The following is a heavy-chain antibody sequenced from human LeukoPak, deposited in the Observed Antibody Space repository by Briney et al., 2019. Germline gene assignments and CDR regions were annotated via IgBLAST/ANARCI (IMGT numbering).Heavy chain of an antibody. CDR2: INHSGST. CDR3: ETSSSATIDYFYVYIDV. J-gene: IGHJ6*03. Sequence: SETLSLTCAVYGGSFSGYYWSWIRQPPGKGLEWIGEINHSGSTNYNPSLKSRVTISGDTSKNQFSLKLSSVTAADTAVYYCETSSSATIDYFYVYIDVWGKGTTVTVSS. CDR1: GGSFSGYY. D-gene: IGHD2-15*01. V-gene: IGHV4-34*01.